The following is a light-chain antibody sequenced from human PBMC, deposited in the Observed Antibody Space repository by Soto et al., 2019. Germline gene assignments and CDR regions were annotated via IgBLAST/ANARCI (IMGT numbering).Light chain of an antibody. V-gene: IGKV3-11*01. J-gene: IGKJ1*01. CDR1: QSVSST. Sequence: EIVLTQSPATLSFSPGERATLSCRASQSVSSTLAWYQQKPGQAPRLLIYDASNRATGVPARFSGSGSGTDFTLTVSSLEPEDFAVYYCQQRRSWPRTFGQGTKVDIK. CDR2: DAS. CDR3: QQRRSWPRT.